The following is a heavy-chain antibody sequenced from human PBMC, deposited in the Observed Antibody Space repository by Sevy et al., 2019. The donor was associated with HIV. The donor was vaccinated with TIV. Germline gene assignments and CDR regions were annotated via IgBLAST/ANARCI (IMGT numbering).Heavy chain of an antibody. CDR2: ISSGSSYI. J-gene: IGHJ4*02. Sequence: VGSLRLSCAASGFTFSYYTMKWVRQAPGKGLEWVSSISSGSSYISYGESVKGRFTISRDNAKNSLFLQMSSLRAEDTAVYYCARSLDYYDSSGANDYWGQGTLVTVSS. D-gene: IGHD3-22*01. CDR1: GFTFSYYT. CDR3: ARSLDYYDSSGANDY. V-gene: IGHV3-21*01.